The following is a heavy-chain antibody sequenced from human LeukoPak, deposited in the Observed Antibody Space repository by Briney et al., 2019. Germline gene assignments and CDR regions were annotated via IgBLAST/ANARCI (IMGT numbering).Heavy chain of an antibody. D-gene: IGHD3-10*01. CDR3: AREVGYLLGEYRLGF. CDR1: GYTTTGYY. Sequence: ASVKVSCKASGYTTTGYYMHWVRQAPGQGLEWMGWINPDSGDTKYAQKFQGRVTMTRDTSISTAYMEVSRLRFDDTAMYYCAREVGYLLGEYRLGFWGPGTLVTVSS. J-gene: IGHJ4*02. V-gene: IGHV1-2*02. CDR2: INPDSGDT.